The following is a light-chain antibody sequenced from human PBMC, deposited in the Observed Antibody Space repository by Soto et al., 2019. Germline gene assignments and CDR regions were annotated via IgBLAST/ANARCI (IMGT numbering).Light chain of an antibody. V-gene: IGKV3-15*01. CDR3: QQHHNWPPLT. CDR2: GAS. CDR1: QSVSSSY. J-gene: IGKJ4*01. Sequence: EIVLTQSPGTLSLSPGERATLSCRASQSVSSSYLAWYQQKPGQAPRLLIYGASTRATGIPARFSGSGSGTEFTLTISSLQSEDFAVYYCQQHHNWPPLTFGGGTKVEVK.